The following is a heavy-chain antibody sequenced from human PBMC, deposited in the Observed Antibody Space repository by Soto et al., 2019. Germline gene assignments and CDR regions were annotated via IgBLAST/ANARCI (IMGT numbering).Heavy chain of an antibody. V-gene: IGHV1-24*01. D-gene: IGHD6-13*01. CDR3: ATERAGYSSSWYPDYYYGMDV. CDR1: GYTLTELS. J-gene: IGHJ6*02. Sequence: ASGKVSCKVSGYTLTELSMHWVRQAPGKGIEWMGGFDPEDGETIYAKKFQGRVTMTEDTSTDTVYMELSRLRSEDTAVYYCATERAGYSSSWYPDYYYGMDVWGQGTTVTVS. CDR2: FDPEDGET.